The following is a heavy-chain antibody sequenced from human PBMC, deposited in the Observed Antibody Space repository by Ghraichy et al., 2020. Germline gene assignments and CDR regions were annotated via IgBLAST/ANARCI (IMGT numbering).Heavy chain of an antibody. CDR3: ARDRRSVPLVVGTYFDY. CDR2: TYYRSKWYN. J-gene: IGHJ4*02. CDR1: GDSVSSNSAA. Sequence: TLSLTCAISGDSVSSNSAAWNWIRQSPSRGLEWLGRTYYRSKWYNDYAVSVKSRITINPDTSKNQFSLQLNSVTPEDTAVYYCARDRRSVPLVVGTYFDYWGQGTLVTVSS. D-gene: IGHD6-6*01. V-gene: IGHV6-1*01.